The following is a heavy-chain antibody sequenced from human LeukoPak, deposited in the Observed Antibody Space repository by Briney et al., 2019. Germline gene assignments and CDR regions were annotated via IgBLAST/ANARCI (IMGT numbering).Heavy chain of an antibody. V-gene: IGHV1-69*04. D-gene: IGHD4-17*01. CDR2: IIPILGIA. J-gene: IGHJ4*02. Sequence: GASVKVSCKASGGTFSSYAISWVRQAPGQGLEWMGRIIPILGIANYAQKFQGRATITADKSTSTAYMELSSLRSEDTAVYYCARDRGYGDYGNYDYWGQGTLVTVSS. CDR1: GGTFSSYA. CDR3: ARDRGYGDYGNYDY.